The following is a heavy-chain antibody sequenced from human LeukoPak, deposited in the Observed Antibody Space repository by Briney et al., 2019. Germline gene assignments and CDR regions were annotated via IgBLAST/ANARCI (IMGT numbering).Heavy chain of an antibody. D-gene: IGHD3-22*01. V-gene: IGHV1-8*01. CDR3: ARFYDSSGYYSEEY. CDR1: GYTFTSYD. J-gene: IGHJ4*02. Sequence: ASVKVSCKASGYTFTSYDINWVRQATGQGLEWMGWMNPNSGNTGYVQKFQGRVTMTRDTSTSTVYMELSSLRSEDTAVYYCARFYDSSGYYSEEYWGQGTLVTVSS. CDR2: MNPNSGNT.